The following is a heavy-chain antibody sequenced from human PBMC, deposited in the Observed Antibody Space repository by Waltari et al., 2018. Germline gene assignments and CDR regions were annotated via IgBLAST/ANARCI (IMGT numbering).Heavy chain of an antibody. CDR2: IYTSGST. CDR3: ARDLWELHLEGEGVRADRWFDP. Sequence: QVQLQESGPGLVKPSETLSLTCTVSGGSISSYYWSWIRQPAGKGLEWIGRIYTSGSTNYNPSLKSRVTMSVDTSKNQFSLKLSSVTAADTAVYYCARDLWELHLEGEGVRADRWFDPWGQGTLVTVSS. D-gene: IGHD1-26*01. J-gene: IGHJ5*02. CDR1: GGSISSYY. V-gene: IGHV4-4*07.